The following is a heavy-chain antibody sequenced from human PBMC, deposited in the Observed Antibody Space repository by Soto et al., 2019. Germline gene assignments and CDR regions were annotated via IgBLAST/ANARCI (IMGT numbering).Heavy chain of an antibody. V-gene: IGHV3-21*01. CDR2: ISSSSSYI. CDR3: ARDIVATDYYYYGMDV. D-gene: IGHD5-12*01. J-gene: IGHJ6*02. CDR1: GFTFSSYS. Sequence: EVQLVESGGGLVKPGGSLRLSCAASGFTFSSYSMNWVRQAPGKGLEWVSSISSSSSYIYYADSVKGRFTISRDNAKNSLYLQMNSLRAEDTAVYYCARDIVATDYYYYGMDVWGQGTTVIVSS.